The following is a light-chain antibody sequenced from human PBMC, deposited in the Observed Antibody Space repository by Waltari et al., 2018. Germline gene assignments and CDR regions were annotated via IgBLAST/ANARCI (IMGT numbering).Light chain of an antibody. Sequence: DIVMTQSTDSLAVSLGERASINCKYSQSVLYSSNNKNYVDWYQQKPGQPPKLLVDWASTRESGVPDRFSAGGSGTDFTLTISSLQSEDFAVYYCQQYNNWPPGTFGQGTKVEI. CDR3: QQYNNWPPGT. V-gene: IGKV4-1*01. CDR2: WAS. J-gene: IGKJ1*01. CDR1: QSVLYSSNNKNY.